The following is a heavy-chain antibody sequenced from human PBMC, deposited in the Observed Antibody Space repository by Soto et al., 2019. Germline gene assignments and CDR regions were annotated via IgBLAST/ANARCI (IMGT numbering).Heavy chain of an antibody. J-gene: IGHJ3*02. CDR3: ASPIYDSSGYSRDLFAFDI. V-gene: IGHV1-69*01. D-gene: IGHD3-22*01. CDR1: GGTFSSYA. CDR2: IIPIFGTA. Sequence: QVQLVQSGAEVKKPGSSVKVSCKASGGTFSSYAISWVRQAPGQGLEWMGGIIPIFGTANYAQKYQGRVTITADESTSTAYMELSSLRSEDTAVYYCASPIYDSSGYSRDLFAFDIWGQGTMVTVSS.